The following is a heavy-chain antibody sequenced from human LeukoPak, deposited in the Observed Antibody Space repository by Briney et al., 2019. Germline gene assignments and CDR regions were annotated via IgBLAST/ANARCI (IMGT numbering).Heavy chain of an antibody. CDR2: IYHSGST. J-gene: IGHJ5*02. D-gene: IGHD1-26*01. V-gene: IGHV4-4*02. CDR1: GGSISSSNW. Sequence: PSETLSLTCAVSGGSISSSNWWSWVHQPPGKGLEWIGEIYHSGSTNYNPSLKSRVTISVDKSKNQFSLKLSSVTAADTAVYYCAGAPVGAISFWFDPWGQGTLVTVSS. CDR3: AGAPVGAISFWFDP.